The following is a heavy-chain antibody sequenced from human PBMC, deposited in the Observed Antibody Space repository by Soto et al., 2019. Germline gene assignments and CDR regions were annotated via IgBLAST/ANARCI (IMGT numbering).Heavy chain of an antibody. V-gene: IGHV3-48*01. CDR1: GFTFSSYS. D-gene: IGHD2-2*01. Sequence: GALRLSCAASGFTFSSYSMNWVRQAPGKGLEWVSYISSSSSTIYYADSVKGRFTISRDNAKNSLYLQMNSLRAEDTAVYYCANYCSSTSCYDAFDISGQGTMVTVSS. CDR2: ISSSSSTI. J-gene: IGHJ3*02. CDR3: ANYCSSTSCYDAFDI.